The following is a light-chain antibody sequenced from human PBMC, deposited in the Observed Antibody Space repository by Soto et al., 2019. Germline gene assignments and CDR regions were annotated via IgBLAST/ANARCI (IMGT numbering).Light chain of an antibody. CDR1: SSDVGSYNL. V-gene: IGLV2-23*01. CDR3: CSYAGSYTGV. CDR2: EGS. Sequence: QSALTQPASVSGSPGQSITISCTGTSSDVGSYNLVSWYQQHPGKAPKLMIYEGSKRPSGVSNRFSGSKSGNTASLTISGLQAEDEAHYYCCSYAGSYTGVFGGGTKLTVL. J-gene: IGLJ2*01.